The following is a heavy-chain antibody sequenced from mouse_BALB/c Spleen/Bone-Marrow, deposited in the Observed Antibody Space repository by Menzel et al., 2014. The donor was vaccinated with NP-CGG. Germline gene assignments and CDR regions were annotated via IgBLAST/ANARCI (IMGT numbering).Heavy chain of an antibody. CDR1: GYAFTNYL. CDR2: INPGSGGT. Sequence: QVQLQQSGAELVRPGTSVKVSCKASGYAFTNYLIEWVKQRPGQGLEWIGVINPGSGGTNYNEKFEGKATLTADKSSSTAYMQLSSLTSDDSVVYFCAVTGTTFAYWGQGTLVTVSA. D-gene: IGHD4-1*01. V-gene: IGHV1-54*01. CDR3: AVTGTTFAY. J-gene: IGHJ3*01.